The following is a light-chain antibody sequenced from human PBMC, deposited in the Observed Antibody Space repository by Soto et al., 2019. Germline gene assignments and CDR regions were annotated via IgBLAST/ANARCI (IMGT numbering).Light chain of an antibody. CDR1: QSVSSSY. Sequence: EIVLTQSPGTLSLSPGERATLSCRASQSVSSSYLAWYQQKPGQAPRLPIYGASSRATGIPDRFSGSGSGTDFTLTISRLEPEDFAVYYCQQYGRSPPVTFGQGTRLEIK. CDR3: QQYGRSPPVT. V-gene: IGKV3-20*01. J-gene: IGKJ5*01. CDR2: GAS.